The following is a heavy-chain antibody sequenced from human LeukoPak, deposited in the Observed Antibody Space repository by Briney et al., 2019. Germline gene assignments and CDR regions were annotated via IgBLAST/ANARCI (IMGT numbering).Heavy chain of an antibody. Sequence: PGGSLRLSCAASGFTFDDYAMNGVRQVPGRGLEWVSGINWNGRITEYADSVKDRFTISRQNTKNSLYLYMNNLGGEDTALSFCARGSVQLWLRDTYYYMDVWGKGTTVTVSS. CDR1: GFTFDDYA. CDR2: INWNGRIT. J-gene: IGHJ6*03. V-gene: IGHV3-20*04. D-gene: IGHD5-18*01. CDR3: ARGSVQLWLRDTYYYMDV.